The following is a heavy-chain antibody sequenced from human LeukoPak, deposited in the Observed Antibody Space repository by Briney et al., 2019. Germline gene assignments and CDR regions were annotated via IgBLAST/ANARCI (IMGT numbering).Heavy chain of an antibody. J-gene: IGHJ6*03. CDR3: ARRDGSSSRNAFYYYYYYMDV. CDR2: ISAYNGNT. V-gene: IGHV1-18*01. Sequence: ASVKVSCKASGYTFTSYGISWVRQAPGQGLEWMGWISAYNGNTNYAQKLQGRVTMTTDTSTSTAYMELRSLRSDDTAVYYCARRDGSSSRNAFYYYYYYMDVWGKGTTVTVSS. D-gene: IGHD6-13*01. CDR1: GYTFTSYG.